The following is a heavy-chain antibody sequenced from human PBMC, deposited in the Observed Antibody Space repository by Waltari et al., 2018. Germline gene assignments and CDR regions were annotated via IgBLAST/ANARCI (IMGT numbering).Heavy chain of an antibody. Sequence: EYMGIIYPGDSDTRYSPSFQGQVTISADKSISTAYLQWSSLKASDTAMYYCARLARDFAWGQGTLVTVSS. CDR3: ARLARDFA. D-gene: IGHD3-3*01. V-gene: IGHV5-51*01. J-gene: IGHJ5*02. CDR2: IYPGDSDT.